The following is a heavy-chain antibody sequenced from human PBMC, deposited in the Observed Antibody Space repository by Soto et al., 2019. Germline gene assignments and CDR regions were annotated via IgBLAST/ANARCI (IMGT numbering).Heavy chain of an antibody. D-gene: IGHD3-16*01. CDR2: ISPFNGNT. Sequence: QVQLVQSGAEVKKPGASVRVSCKSSGYPFTHYGITWIRQAPGQGLEWMGWISPFNGNTNYGQTLQGRVTLTTETPTSTVYMELRSLRSDDTAVYYCARDQSFDRTYYYCIDVWGQGTTVTVSS. CDR3: ARDQSFDRTYYYCIDV. CDR1: GYPFTHYG. V-gene: IGHV1-18*01. J-gene: IGHJ6*02.